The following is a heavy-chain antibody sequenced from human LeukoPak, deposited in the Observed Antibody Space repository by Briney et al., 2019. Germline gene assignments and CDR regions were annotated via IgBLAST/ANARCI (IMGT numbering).Heavy chain of an antibody. CDR1: GFTFSSYA. CDR3: AKDYGWDTAMAHPFDY. CDR2: ISGSGGST. D-gene: IGHD5-18*01. J-gene: IGHJ4*02. V-gene: IGHV3-23*01. Sequence: GGSLRLSCAAPGFTFSSYAMSWVRQAPGKGLEWVSAISGSGGSTYYADSVKGRFTISRDNSKNTLYLQMNSLRAEDTAVYYCAKDYGWDTAMAHPFDYWGQGTLVTVSS.